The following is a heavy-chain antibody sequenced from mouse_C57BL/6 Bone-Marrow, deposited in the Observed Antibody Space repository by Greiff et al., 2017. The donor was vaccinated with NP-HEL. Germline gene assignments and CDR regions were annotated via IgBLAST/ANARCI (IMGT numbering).Heavy chain of an antibody. CDR3: ARDYGTQFAY. J-gene: IGHJ3*01. Sequence: QVQLQQPGAELVRPGSSVKLSCKASGYTFTSYWMHWVKQRPIQGLEWIGNIDPSDSETHYNQKFKDKATLTVDKSSSTVYMQLSSLTSEDSAVYYCARDYGTQFAYWGQGTLVTVSA. D-gene: IGHD1-1*01. V-gene: IGHV1-52*01. CDR1: GYTFTSYW. CDR2: IDPSDSET.